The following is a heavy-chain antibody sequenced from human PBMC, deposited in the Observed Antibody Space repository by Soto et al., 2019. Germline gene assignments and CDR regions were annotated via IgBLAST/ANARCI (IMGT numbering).Heavy chain of an antibody. CDR3: ARSSGYVPGGY. Sequence: PSETQSLTCAVSGYSISRGYYWGWIRQPPGKGLEWIGIIHHSGSTYYNPSLRSRITISVDTSKNHFSLKMPSVTAADTAVYYCARSSGYVPGGYWGQGILVTVSS. CDR2: IHHSGST. J-gene: IGHJ4*02. D-gene: IGHD5-12*01. V-gene: IGHV4-38-2*01. CDR1: GYSISRGYY.